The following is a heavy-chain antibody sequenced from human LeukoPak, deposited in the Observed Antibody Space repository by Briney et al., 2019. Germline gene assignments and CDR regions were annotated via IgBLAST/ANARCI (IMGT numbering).Heavy chain of an antibody. Sequence: GGSLRLSCAASGFTFSSYWMHWVRQVPGKGLVWVSRLNSDGSSTSYADSVKGRFTISRDNAKNTLYLQMNSLRAEDTAVYYCARVGRLVLGVGFDPWGRGTLVTVSS. CDR3: ARVGRLVLGVGFDP. J-gene: IGHJ2*01. V-gene: IGHV3-74*01. CDR2: LNSDGSST. CDR1: GFTFSSYW. D-gene: IGHD6-19*01.